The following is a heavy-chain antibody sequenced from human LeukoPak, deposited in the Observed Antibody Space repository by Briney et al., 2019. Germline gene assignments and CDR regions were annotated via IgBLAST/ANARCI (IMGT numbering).Heavy chain of an antibody. D-gene: IGHD1-26*01. CDR2: IYYGGST. CDR3: ARRKRVGAIPYYYYYGMDV. J-gene: IGHJ6*02. V-gene: IGHV4-59*08. Sequence: TTSETLSLTCTVSGGSISSYYWSWIRQPPGKGLEWIVYIYYGGSTNYNPSLKSRVTISVDTSKNQFSLKLSSVTAADTAVYYCARRKRVGAIPYYYYYGMDVWGQGTTVTVSS. CDR1: GGSISSYY.